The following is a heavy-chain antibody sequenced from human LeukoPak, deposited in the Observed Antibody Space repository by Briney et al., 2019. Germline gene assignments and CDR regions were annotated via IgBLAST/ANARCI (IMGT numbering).Heavy chain of an antibody. CDR2: ISGSGDST. V-gene: IGHV3-23*01. Sequence: GGSLRLSCAASGFTFSSYAMTWVRQAPGKGLEWVSVISGSGDSTYYADSVKGRFTISRGNSKNTLFLQMDRLRAEDTAVYYCAKDPWTFDGDYGDTWGQGTLVTVSS. CDR3: AKDPWTFDGDYGDT. D-gene: IGHD4-17*01. J-gene: IGHJ4*02. CDR1: GFTFSSYA.